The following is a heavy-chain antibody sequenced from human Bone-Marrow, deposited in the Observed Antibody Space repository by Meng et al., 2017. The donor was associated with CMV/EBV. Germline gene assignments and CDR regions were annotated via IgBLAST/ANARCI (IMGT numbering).Heavy chain of an antibody. CDR1: GFTFSNAW. J-gene: IGHJ4*02. CDR2: IKGDGSDK. Sequence: GESLKISCAASGFTFSNAWMSWVRQAPGKGLEWVANIKGDGSDKGYVDSVKGRFTISRDNAKNSLYLQMNSLRAEDTAVYYCARASTYGGFGYWGQGTLVTVSS. CDR3: ARASTYGGFGY. V-gene: IGHV3-7*01. D-gene: IGHD4-17*01.